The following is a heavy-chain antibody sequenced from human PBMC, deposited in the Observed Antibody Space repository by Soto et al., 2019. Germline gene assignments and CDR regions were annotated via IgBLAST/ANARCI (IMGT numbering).Heavy chain of an antibody. CDR3: SRETYYYDSSGYYFLSMFDY. J-gene: IGHJ4*02. CDR2: IYYSGST. Sequence: SETLSLTCTVSGGSIISSSYYWGWIRQPPGKGLEWIGSIYYSGSTYYNTSLKSQVTISVDTSENQFSLKLSSVTAADTAVYYCSRETYYYDSSGYYFLSMFDYWGQGTLVTVSS. CDR1: GGSIISSSYY. V-gene: IGHV4-39*02. D-gene: IGHD3-22*01.